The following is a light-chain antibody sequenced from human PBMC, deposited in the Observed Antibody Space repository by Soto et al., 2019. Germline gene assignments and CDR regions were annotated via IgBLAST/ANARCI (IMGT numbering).Light chain of an antibody. CDR1: QSVSSY. V-gene: IGKV3-20*01. J-gene: IGKJ5*01. CDR3: QQYGSSPIT. Sequence: EIVLTQYPATLSLSPGERATLSCRASQSVSSYLAWYQQKPGQAPRLLIYDASSRATGIPARFSGSGSGTDFTLTFSRLEPEDFAVYYCQQYGSSPITFGQGTRLENK. CDR2: DAS.